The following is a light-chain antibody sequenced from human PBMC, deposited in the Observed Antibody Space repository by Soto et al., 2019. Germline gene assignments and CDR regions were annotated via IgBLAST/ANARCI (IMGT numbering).Light chain of an antibody. CDR2: DVS. V-gene: IGLV2-11*01. CDR1: SSDVGDYNY. J-gene: IGLJ1*01. CDR3: GSSAGSYTLYV. Sequence: QSALTQPRSVSGSPGQSVTISCTGTSSDVGDYNYVSWYQQHPGKAPKLMIYDVSKRPSGVPDRFSGSKSGNTASLTISGLQAEDEADYYCGSSAGSYTLYVFGTGTKVTVL.